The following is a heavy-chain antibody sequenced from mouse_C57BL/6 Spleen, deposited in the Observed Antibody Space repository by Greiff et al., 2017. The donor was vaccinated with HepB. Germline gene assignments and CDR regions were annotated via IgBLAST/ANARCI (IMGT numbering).Heavy chain of an antibody. J-gene: IGHJ4*01. CDR3: ARWGWLTPMDY. V-gene: IGHV5-17*01. D-gene: IGHD2-3*01. CDR2: ISSGSSTI. CDR1: GFTFSDYG. Sequence: VQLKESGGGLVKPGGSLKLSCAASGFTFSDYGMHWVRQAPEKGLEWVAYISSGSSTIYYADTVKGRFTISRDNAKNTLFLQMTSLRSEDTAMYYCARWGWLTPMDYWGQGTSVTVSS.